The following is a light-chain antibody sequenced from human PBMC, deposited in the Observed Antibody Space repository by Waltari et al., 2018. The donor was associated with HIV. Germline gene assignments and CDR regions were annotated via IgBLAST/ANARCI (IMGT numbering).Light chain of an antibody. Sequence: IAITPYPATLSVSPGETTTSSCRATQSVSHNLAWYQQKPGQPARLVIYAAPSRAAGIPARFSGSGSGTEFTLTITSLQSGDFGVYYCQQYSDWPRYTFGGGTNLEIK. CDR2: AAP. V-gene: IGKV3-15*01. CDR3: QQYSDWPRYT. J-gene: IGKJ2*01. CDR1: QSVSHN.